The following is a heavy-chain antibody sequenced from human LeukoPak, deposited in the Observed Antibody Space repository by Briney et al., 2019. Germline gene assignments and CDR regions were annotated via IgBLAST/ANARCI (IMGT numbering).Heavy chain of an antibody. V-gene: IGHV3-23*01. CDR1: GFTFSSYA. J-gene: IGHJ4*02. CDR2: ISGSGGST. D-gene: IGHD3-22*01. Sequence: GGSLRLSCAASGFTFSSYAMSWVRQAPGEGLEWVSAISGSGGSTYYADSVKGRFTISRDNSKNTLYLQMNSLRAEDTAVYYCAKGLTYYYDSSGYSQSPVFDYWGQGTLVTVSS. CDR3: AKGLTYYYDSSGYSQSPVFDY.